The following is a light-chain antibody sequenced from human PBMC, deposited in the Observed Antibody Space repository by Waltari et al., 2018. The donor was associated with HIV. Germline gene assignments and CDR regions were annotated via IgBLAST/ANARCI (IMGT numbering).Light chain of an antibody. V-gene: IGLV2-14*01. CDR1: SSDVGDYNY. J-gene: IGLJ3*02. CDR2: EVS. Sequence: QSALTQPASVSGSPGQSITISCTGPSSDVGDYNYVSWYQHNPGKAPKLMISEVSNRPSGVSTRFSGSKSGNTASLTISGLQAEDEADYYCSSYTSSSTQVFGGGTKVTVL. CDR3: SSYTSSSTQV.